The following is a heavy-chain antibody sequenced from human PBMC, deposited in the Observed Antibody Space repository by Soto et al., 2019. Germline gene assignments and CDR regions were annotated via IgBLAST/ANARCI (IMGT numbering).Heavy chain of an antibody. D-gene: IGHD2-2*01. CDR1: GYTFTGYY. CDR3: ARDHFIVVVPAGRDRYYYYGMDV. V-gene: IGHV1-2*02. CDR2: INPNSGGT. J-gene: IGHJ6*02. Sequence: ASVKVSCKASGYTFTGYYMHWVRQAPGQGLEWMGWINPNSGGTNYAQKFQGRVTMTRDTSISTAYMELSRLRSDDTAVYYCARDHFIVVVPAGRDRYYYYGMDVWGQGTTVT.